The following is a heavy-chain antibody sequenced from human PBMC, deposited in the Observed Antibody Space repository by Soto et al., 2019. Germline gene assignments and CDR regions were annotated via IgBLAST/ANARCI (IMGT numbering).Heavy chain of an antibody. Sequence: GSGPTLVNPTQTLTLTCTFSGFSLSTSGVGVGWIRQPPGKALEWLALIYWDDDKRYSPSPKSRLTITKDTSKNQVVLTMTNMDPVYTATYYCAHPSLLRLGELSFDYWGQGTLVTVSS. D-gene: IGHD3-16*02. J-gene: IGHJ4*02. CDR3: AHPSLLRLGELSFDY. CDR1: GFSLSTSGVG. V-gene: IGHV2-5*02. CDR2: IYWDDDK.